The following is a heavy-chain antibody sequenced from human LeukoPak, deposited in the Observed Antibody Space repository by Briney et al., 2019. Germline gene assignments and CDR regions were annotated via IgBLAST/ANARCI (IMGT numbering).Heavy chain of an antibody. D-gene: IGHD5-24*01. Sequence: EESLKISCKGSGYSFTTYWIGWVRQMPGKGLELMGIIYPGDSDTRYSPSFQGQVTISVDKSIRTAYLQWRSLKASDTAMYYCAKHVEMAAIQYDAFDIWGQGTMVTVSS. J-gene: IGHJ3*02. V-gene: IGHV5-51*01. CDR2: IYPGDSDT. CDR3: AKHVEMAAIQYDAFDI. CDR1: GYSFTTYW.